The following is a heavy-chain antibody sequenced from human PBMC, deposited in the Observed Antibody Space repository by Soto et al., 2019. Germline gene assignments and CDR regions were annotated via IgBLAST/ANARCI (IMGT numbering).Heavy chain of an antibody. CDR1: GGTFSSNA. CDR3: ATGGSGYRSSFPRFYFEY. D-gene: IGHD5-18*01. V-gene: IGHV1-69*13. Sequence: ASVEVSCKASGGTFSSNAISWVRQAPGQGPEWMGGSLPIFNTANYAQNFQGRVTITADESTRTSYMEMNSLKYEDTDISSCATGGSGYRSSFPRFYFEYWCHGNRLNVSS. J-gene: IGHJ4*01. CDR2: SLPIFNTA.